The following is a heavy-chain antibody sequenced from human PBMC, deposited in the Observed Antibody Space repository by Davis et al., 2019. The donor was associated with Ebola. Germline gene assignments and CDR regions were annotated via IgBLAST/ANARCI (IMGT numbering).Heavy chain of an antibody. CDR2: INAGNGNT. J-gene: IGHJ5*02. V-gene: IGHV1-3*01. CDR1: GYTFTSYA. Sequence: ASVKVSCKASGYTFTSYAMHWVRQAPGQRLEWMGWINAGNGNTKYSQKFQGRVTITRDTSASTAYMELRSLRSDDTAVYYCARVGYYDSSVGFDPWGQGTLVTVSS. CDR3: ARVGYYDSSVGFDP. D-gene: IGHD3-22*01.